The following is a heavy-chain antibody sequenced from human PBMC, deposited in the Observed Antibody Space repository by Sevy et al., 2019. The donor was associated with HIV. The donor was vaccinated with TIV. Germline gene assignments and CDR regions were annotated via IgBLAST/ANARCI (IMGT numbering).Heavy chain of an antibody. CDR1: GYSFTSYW. D-gene: IGHD6-13*01. CDR2: IYPGDSDT. V-gene: IGHV5-51*01. J-gene: IGHJ4*02. Sequence: GESLKISCKGSGYSFTSYWIGWVRQMPGKGLEWGGIIYPGDSDTRYSPSFQGQVPISAAKSISTAYLQWSSLKASDPAMYYCARLTAAAGYTFDYWGQGTLVTVSS. CDR3: ARLTAAAGYTFDY.